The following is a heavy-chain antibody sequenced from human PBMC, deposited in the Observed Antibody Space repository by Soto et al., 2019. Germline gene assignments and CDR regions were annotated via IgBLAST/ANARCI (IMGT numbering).Heavy chain of an antibody. D-gene: IGHD3-3*01. CDR2: ISAYNGNT. J-gene: IGHJ5*02. CDR1: GYTFTSYG. CDR3: ARYITILGPSP. V-gene: IGHV1-18*01. Sequence: ASVKVSCKAPGYTFTSYGIIWVRQAPGQGLEWMGWISAYNGNTNYAQKPQGRVTMTTDTSTGTAYMELRSLRSDDTAVYYCARYITILGPSPWGQGTLVTVSS.